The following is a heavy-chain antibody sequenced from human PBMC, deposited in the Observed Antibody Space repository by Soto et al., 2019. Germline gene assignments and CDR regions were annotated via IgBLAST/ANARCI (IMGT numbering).Heavy chain of an antibody. Sequence: QVHLVQSGTEERKPGSSVKVSCKASGGTFYSNAISWVRLAPGQGLEWMGGIIPIFGTINNAQKFQDRVTITADESANKVYMELSSLRSEDTAIYYCAREGLTFGPVAVGGAFDIWGQGTLVTVSS. J-gene: IGHJ3*02. CDR2: IIPIFGTI. D-gene: IGHD2-2*01. CDR1: GGTFYSNA. V-gene: IGHV1-69*12. CDR3: AREGLTFGPVAVGGAFDI.